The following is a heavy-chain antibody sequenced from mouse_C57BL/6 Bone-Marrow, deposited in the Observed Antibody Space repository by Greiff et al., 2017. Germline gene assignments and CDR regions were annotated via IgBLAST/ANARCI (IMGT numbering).Heavy chain of an antibody. CDR1: GYTFTSYG. J-gene: IGHJ3*01. CDR3: ARKLRAY. CDR2: IYPRSGNT. V-gene: IGHV1-81*01. D-gene: IGHD1-1*01. Sequence: LQESGAELARPGASVKLSCKASGYTFTSYGISWVKQRTGQGLEWIGEIYPRSGNTYYNEKFKGKATLTADKSSSTAYMELRRLTSEDSAVYFCARKLRAYWGQGTLVTVSA.